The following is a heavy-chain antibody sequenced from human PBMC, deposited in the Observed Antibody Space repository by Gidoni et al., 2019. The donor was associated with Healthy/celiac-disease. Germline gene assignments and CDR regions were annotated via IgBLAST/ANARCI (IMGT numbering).Heavy chain of an antibody. V-gene: IGHV3-7*04. CDR3: ARGATD. CDR1: GFTFSIYW. Sequence: EVQLVESGGGLVKPGGSLRLSCAASGFTFSIYWMSWVRQAPGTGLEWVANIKQDGSEKYYVGSVKGRFTISRDNAKNSLYLQMNSLRAEDTAVYYCARGATDWGQGTLVTVSS. J-gene: IGHJ4*02. CDR2: IKQDGSEK.